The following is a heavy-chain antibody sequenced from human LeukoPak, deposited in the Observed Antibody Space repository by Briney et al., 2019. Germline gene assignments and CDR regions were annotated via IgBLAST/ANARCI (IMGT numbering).Heavy chain of an antibody. V-gene: IGHV4-30-2*01. CDR3: ARSYGDGYSGYDYNWFDP. J-gene: IGHJ5*02. D-gene: IGHD5-12*01. CDR2: IYHSGST. Sequence: SETLSLTCTVSGGSISSGGYYWSWIRQPPGKGLEWIGYIYHSGSTYYNPSLKSRVTISVDRSKNQFSLKLSSVTAADTAVYYCARSYGDGYSGYDYNWFDPWGQGTLVTVSS. CDR1: GGSISSGGYY.